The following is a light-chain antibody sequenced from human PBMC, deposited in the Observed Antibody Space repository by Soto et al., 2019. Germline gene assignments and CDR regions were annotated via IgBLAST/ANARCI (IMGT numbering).Light chain of an antibody. CDR1: QSIRNW. V-gene: IGKV1-5*03. Sequence: DIQMTQSPSTLSASVGDRVAITCRASQSIRNWLAWYQQKPGKAPKLLIYKASSLESGVPSGFSGSGSGTEFTLSISSLQPDDFATYFCQQYDAYPLTFGGGTRLEIK. J-gene: IGKJ5*01. CDR2: KAS. CDR3: QQYDAYPLT.